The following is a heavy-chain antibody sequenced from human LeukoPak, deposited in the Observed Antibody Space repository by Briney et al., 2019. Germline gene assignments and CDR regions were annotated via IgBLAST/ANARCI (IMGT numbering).Heavy chain of an antibody. V-gene: IGHV1-18*04. CDR2: ISAYNGNT. D-gene: IGHD5-12*01. CDR1: GYTFTGYY. J-gene: IGHJ6*02. CDR3: ARDQAVGFVATITGRYYYYYGMDV. Sequence: GASVKVSCKASGYTFTGYYMHWVRQAPGQGLEWMGWISAYNGNTNYAQKLQGRVTMTTDTSTSTAYMELRSLRSDDTAVYYCARDQAVGFVATITGRYYYYYGMDVWGQGTTVTVSS.